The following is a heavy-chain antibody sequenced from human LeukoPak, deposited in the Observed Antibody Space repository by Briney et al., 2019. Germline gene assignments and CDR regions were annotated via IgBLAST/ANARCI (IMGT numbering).Heavy chain of an antibody. V-gene: IGHV4-4*07. CDR2: IYTSEST. CDR3: ARGYSSSPDFGS. Sequence: SETLSLTCTVSGGSISSYYWSWIRQPAGKGLEWIGHIYTSESTNYNPSLMSRVTMSVDTSNNRFSLKLSSVTAADTAVYYCARGYSSSPDFGSWGQGTLVTVSS. J-gene: IGHJ4*02. CDR1: GGSISSYY. D-gene: IGHD6-13*01.